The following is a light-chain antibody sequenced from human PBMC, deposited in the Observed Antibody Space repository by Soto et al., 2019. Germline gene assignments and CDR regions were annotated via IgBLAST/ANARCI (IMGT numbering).Light chain of an antibody. V-gene: IGLV1-51*01. J-gene: IGLJ1*01. CDR3: GTWDSSLSGV. CDR1: SSNIGNNY. Sequence: QSVLTQPPSVSAAPGQKVTISCSGSSSNIGNNYVSWYQQLPGTAPKLLIYDNNKRPSGIPDRFSGSKSGTSATLGINGFQTGDEADYYCGTWDSSLSGVFGTGTKLTVL. CDR2: DNN.